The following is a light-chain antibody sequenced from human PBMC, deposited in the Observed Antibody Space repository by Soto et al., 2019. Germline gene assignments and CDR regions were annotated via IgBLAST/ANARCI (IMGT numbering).Light chain of an antibody. V-gene: IGKV1-5*03. J-gene: IGKJ1*01. CDR3: LQHYSYPQT. Sequence: DIPMAQSPSAPSPSLGHSATITCRASQTISSWLAWYQQKPGKAPKLLIYKASTLKSGVPSRFSGSGSGTEFTLTISSLQPEECATYDCLQHYSYPQTFGQGTKVDIK. CDR1: QTISSW. CDR2: KAS.